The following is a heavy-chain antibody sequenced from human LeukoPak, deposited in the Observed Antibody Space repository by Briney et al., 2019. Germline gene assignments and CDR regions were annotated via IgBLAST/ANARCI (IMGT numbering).Heavy chain of an antibody. Sequence: PSETLSLTCTVSGGPISSYYWTWIRQPPGKGLEWIGYMYYSGSTNYNPSLKSRVTISADTSKNQFSLKLSSVTAADTAVYYCATSDNKNWYWFDPWGQGTLVTVSS. D-gene: IGHD1-7*01. CDR2: MYYSGST. V-gene: IGHV4-59*01. J-gene: IGHJ5*02. CDR3: ATSDNKNWYWFDP. CDR1: GGPISSYY.